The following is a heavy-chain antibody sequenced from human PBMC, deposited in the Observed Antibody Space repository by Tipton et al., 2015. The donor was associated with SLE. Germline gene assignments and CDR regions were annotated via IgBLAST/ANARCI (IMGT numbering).Heavy chain of an antibody. D-gene: IGHD5-24*01. V-gene: IGHV4-34*01. Sequence: LRLSCAVYGGSFSGYYWSWIRQPPGKGLEWIGEINHSGSTNYNPSLKSRVTISVDTSKNQFSLKLTSVTAADTAVYYCARDREMAGAFDIWGQGTMVTVSS. CDR2: INHSGST. CDR1: GGSFSGYY. CDR3: ARDREMAGAFDI. J-gene: IGHJ3*02.